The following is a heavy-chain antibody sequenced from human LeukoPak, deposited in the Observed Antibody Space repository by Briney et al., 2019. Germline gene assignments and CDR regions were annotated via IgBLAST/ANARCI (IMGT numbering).Heavy chain of an antibody. V-gene: IGHV4-59*01. J-gene: IGHJ2*01. D-gene: IGHD6-13*01. CDR1: GGSISSYY. CDR3: AREPGIAAAGTYWYFDL. CDR2: IYYSGST. Sequence: SETLSLTCTVSGGSISSYYWSWIRQPPGKGLEWIGYIYYSGSTNYNPSLKSRVTISVDTSKNQFSLKLSSVTAADTAVYYCAREPGIAAAGTYWYFDLWGRGTPVTVSS.